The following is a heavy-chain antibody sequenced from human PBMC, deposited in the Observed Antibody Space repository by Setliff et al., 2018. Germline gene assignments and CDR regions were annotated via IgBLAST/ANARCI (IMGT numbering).Heavy chain of an antibody. Sequence: ASETLSLTCTVSDDSISSRHYYWSWIRQPAGKGLEWLGQIYTSWSTNYNPSLKGRATLSIDASKKQFSLKLTSVTAADTAVYYCARMSGFFYMDVWGKGTTVTVSS. V-gene: IGHV4-61*09. CDR2: IYTSWST. CDR3: ARMSGFFYMDV. J-gene: IGHJ6*03. CDR1: DDSISSRHYY. D-gene: IGHD3-3*01.